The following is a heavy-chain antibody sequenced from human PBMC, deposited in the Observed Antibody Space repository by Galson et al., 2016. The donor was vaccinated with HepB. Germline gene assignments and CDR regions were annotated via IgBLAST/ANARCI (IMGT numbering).Heavy chain of an antibody. J-gene: IGHJ3*02. CDR1: GFTFTTHT. V-gene: IGHV3-23*01. Sequence: SLRLSCAASGFTFTTHTMNWVRQAPGKGLESISYISTNGATIHYADSVKGRFTISRDNSKNTLYLQMSSLRAEDTAVYYCAKERGSRLTMVRGVLDPFDIWGQGTLVTVSS. CDR3: AKERGSRLTMVRGVLDPFDI. D-gene: IGHD3-10*01. CDR2: ISTNGATI.